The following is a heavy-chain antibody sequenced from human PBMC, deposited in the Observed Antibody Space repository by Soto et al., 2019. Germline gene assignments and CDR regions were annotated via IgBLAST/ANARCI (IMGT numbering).Heavy chain of an antibody. J-gene: IGHJ6*02. Sequence: QVQLQESGPGLVKPSQTLSLTCTVSGGSISSGDYYWSWIRQPPGKGLEWIGYIYYSGSTYYNPSLKSRVTLSVDTSKNQFSLKLSSVTAADTAVYYCAGEGNWNYDGYYGMDVWGQGTTVTVSS. V-gene: IGHV4-30-4*01. CDR1: GGSISSGDYY. D-gene: IGHD1-7*01. CDR3: AGEGNWNYDGYYGMDV. CDR2: IYYSGST.